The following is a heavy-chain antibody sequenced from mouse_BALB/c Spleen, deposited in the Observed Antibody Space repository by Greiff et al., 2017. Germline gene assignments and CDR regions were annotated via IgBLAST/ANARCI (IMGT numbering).Heavy chain of an antibody. V-gene: IGHV14-3*02. CDR2: IDPANGNT. CDR3: ARGRTGRFDY. CDR1: GFNIKDTY. Sequence: VQLKQSGAELVKPGASVKLSCTASGFNIKDTYMHWVKQRPEQGLEWIGRIDPANGNTKYDPKFQGKATITADTSSNTAYLQLSSLTSEDTAVYYCARGRTGRFDYWGQGTTLTVSS. J-gene: IGHJ2*01. D-gene: IGHD4-1*01.